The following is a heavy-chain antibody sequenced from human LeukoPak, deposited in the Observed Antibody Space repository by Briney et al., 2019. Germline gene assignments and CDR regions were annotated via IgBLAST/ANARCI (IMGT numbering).Heavy chain of an antibody. CDR2: IYYTGST. D-gene: IGHD3-10*01. J-gene: IGHJ4*02. V-gene: IGHV4-59*01. Sequence: SETLSLTCTVSGGSISSYYWSWIRQPPGKGLEWIGYIYYTGSTNYNPSLKSRVTISVDTSKNQFSLKLSSVTAADTAVYYCARGGRHSYLFDYWGQGTLVTVSS. CDR3: ARGGRHSYLFDY. CDR1: GGSISSYY.